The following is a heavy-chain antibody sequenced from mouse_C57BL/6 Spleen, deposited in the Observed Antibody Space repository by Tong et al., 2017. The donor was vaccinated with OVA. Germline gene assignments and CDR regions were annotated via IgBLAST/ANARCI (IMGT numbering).Heavy chain of an antibody. D-gene: IGHD2-4*01. J-gene: IGHJ4*01. CDR2: ILPGSGST. Sequence: VQLQESGAELMKPGASVKISCKATGYTFSSYWIEWVKQRPGHGLEWIGEILPGSGSTNYNEKFKGKATFTADTSANSDYMQLISPTSEDSAVYYHARTTMITAMDYWGQGTSVTVAS. CDR3: ARTTMITAMDY. V-gene: IGHV1-9*01. CDR1: GYTFSSYW.